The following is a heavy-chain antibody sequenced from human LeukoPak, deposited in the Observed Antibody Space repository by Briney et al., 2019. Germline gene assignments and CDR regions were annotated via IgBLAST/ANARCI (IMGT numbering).Heavy chain of an antibody. CDR2: IKQDGSEK. Sequence: PGGSLRLSCAASGFTFSSYWMSWVRQAPGKGLEWVANIKQDGSEKYYVDSVKGRFTISRDNSKNTLYLQMNSLRAEDTAVYYCAKDLNYGMDVWGQGTTVTVSS. CDR3: AKDLNYGMDV. J-gene: IGHJ6*02. CDR1: GFTFSSYW. V-gene: IGHV3-7*01.